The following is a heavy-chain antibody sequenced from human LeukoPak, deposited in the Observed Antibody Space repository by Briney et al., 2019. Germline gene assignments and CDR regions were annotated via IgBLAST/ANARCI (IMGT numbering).Heavy chain of an antibody. D-gene: IGHD6-19*01. CDR3: AKGTIIAVAGTPFDY. V-gene: IGHV1-18*01. Sequence: ASVKVSCKASGYTCTSYGISWVRQAPGQGLEWMGWISAYNGNTNYAQKLQGRVTMTTDTSTSTAYMELRSLRSDDTAVYYCAKGTIIAVAGTPFDYWGQGTLVTVSS. CDR2: ISAYNGNT. J-gene: IGHJ4*02. CDR1: GYTCTSYG.